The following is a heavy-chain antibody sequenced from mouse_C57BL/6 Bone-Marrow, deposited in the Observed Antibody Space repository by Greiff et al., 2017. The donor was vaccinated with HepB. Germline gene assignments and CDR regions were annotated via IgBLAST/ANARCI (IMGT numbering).Heavy chain of an antibody. D-gene: IGHD1-1*01. V-gene: IGHV1-64*01. CDR2: IHPNSGST. Sequence: VQLVESGAELVKPGASVKLSCKASGYTFTSYWMHWVKQRPGQGLEWIGMIHPNSGSTNYNEKFKSKATLTVDKSSSTAYMQLSSLTSEDSAVYYCARELRETGFAYWGQGTLVTVSA. CDR3: ARELRETGFAY. J-gene: IGHJ3*01. CDR1: GYTFTSYW.